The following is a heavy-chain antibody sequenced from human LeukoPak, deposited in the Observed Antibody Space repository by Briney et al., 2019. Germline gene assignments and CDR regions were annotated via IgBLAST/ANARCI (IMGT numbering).Heavy chain of an antibody. CDR2: ISSSSYI. CDR3: ARGDYGDYGDYFDY. D-gene: IGHD4-17*01. J-gene: IGHJ4*02. CDR1: GFTSSSYS. V-gene: IGHV3-21*01. Sequence: GGSLRLSCAASGFTSSSYSMNWVRQAPGKGLEWVSSISSSSYIYYADSVKGRFTISRDNAKNSLYLQMNSLRAEDTAVYYCARGDYGDYGDYFDYWGQGTLVTVSS.